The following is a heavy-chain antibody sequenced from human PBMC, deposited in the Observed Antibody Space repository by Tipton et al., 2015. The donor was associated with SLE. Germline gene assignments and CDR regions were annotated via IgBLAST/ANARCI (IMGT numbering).Heavy chain of an antibody. CDR2: IYDDGST. V-gene: IGHV4-4*09. CDR3: ARTGRGNPYNWFDP. D-gene: IGHD4-23*01. J-gene: IGHJ5*02. Sequence: GLVKPSETLSLICSVSGDSISSYYWSWIRQPPGKGLEWIGHIYDDGSTNSNPSLKSRVTISVDTSRNQFSLRLTSVTAADTAVYYCARTGRGNPYNWFDPWGQGTLVTVSS. CDR1: GDSISSYY.